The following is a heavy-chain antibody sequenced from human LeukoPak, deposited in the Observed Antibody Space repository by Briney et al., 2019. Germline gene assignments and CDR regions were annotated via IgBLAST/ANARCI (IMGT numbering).Heavy chain of an antibody. Sequence: SGGSLRLSCAASGFTFSSYGMHWVRQAPGKGLEWVAVISYDASEKYYADSVKGRFTVSRDTSKNTVYLQMNRLSAEDTAMYYCAKDGQTGYSYGYMDYWGQGTLVTVSS. CDR1: GFTFSSYG. V-gene: IGHV3-30*18. D-gene: IGHD5-18*01. J-gene: IGHJ4*02. CDR2: ISYDASEK. CDR3: AKDGQTGYSYGYMDY.